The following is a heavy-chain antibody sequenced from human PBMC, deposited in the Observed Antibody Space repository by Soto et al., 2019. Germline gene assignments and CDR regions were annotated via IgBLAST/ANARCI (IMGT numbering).Heavy chain of an antibody. CDR3: AREYYYYDSSGYYKNYFDY. J-gene: IGHJ4*02. Sequence: AGGSLRLSCAASGFTFSSYWMSWVRQAPGKGLEWVANIKQDGSEKYYVDSVKGRFTISRDNAKNSLYLQMNSLRAEDTAVYYCAREYYYYDSSGYYKNYFDYWGQGTLVTVSS. V-gene: IGHV3-7*01. CDR1: GFTFSSYW. CDR2: IKQDGSEK. D-gene: IGHD3-22*01.